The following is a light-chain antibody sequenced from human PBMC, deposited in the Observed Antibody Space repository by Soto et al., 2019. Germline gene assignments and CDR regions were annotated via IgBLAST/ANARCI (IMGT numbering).Light chain of an antibody. Sequence: SVLTQPASVSGSPGQSIAISCTGTSSDVGGYNSVSWYQQHPGKAPKLMIYNVSNRPSGVSDRFSGSKSGNTASLTISGLQAEDEADYYCSSYTSSNTYVFGTGTKVTVL. J-gene: IGLJ1*01. CDR2: NVS. CDR1: SSDVGGYNS. V-gene: IGLV2-14*03. CDR3: SSYTSSNTYV.